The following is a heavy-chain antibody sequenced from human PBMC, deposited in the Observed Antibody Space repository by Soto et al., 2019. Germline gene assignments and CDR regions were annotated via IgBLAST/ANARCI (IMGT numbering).Heavy chain of an antibody. CDR3: VREHSYGSCGMDV. Sequence: SVKVSCKASGGTFSSYAISWVRQAPGQGLEWMGGIIPIFGTANYAQKFQGRVTITADESTSTAYMELSSLRSEDTAVYYCVREHSYGSCGMDVWGQGTTVTVSS. J-gene: IGHJ6*02. CDR2: IIPIFGTA. CDR1: GGTFSSYA. D-gene: IGHD5-18*01. V-gene: IGHV1-69*13.